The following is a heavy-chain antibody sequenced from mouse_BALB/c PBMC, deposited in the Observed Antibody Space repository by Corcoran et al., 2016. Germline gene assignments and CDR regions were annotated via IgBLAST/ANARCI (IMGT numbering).Heavy chain of an antibody. CDR1: GYSITSGYY. D-gene: IGHD2-4*01. Sequence: DVQLQESGPGLVNPSQSLSLTCSVTGYSITSGYYWNWIRQFPGNKLEWMGYISYDGSNNYNPSLKNRISITRDTSKNQFFLKLNSVTTEDTATYYCARDYDYMDYWGQGTSVTVSS. CDR3: ARDYDYMDY. J-gene: IGHJ4*01. V-gene: IGHV3-6*02. CDR2: ISYDGSN.